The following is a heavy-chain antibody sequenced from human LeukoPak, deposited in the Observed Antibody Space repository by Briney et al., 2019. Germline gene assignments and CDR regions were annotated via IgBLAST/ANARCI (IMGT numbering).Heavy chain of an antibody. V-gene: IGHV3-53*01. Sequence: PGGSLRLSCAASGFIFSDYAMNWVRQAPGKGLEWVSLIYSGGSTYYADSVKGRFTISRDNSKNTLYLQMNSLRAEDTAVYYCARDSDCSGGSCYSDYWGQGTLVTVSS. J-gene: IGHJ4*02. D-gene: IGHD2-15*01. CDR3: ARDSDCSGGSCYSDY. CDR1: GFIFSDYA. CDR2: IYSGGST.